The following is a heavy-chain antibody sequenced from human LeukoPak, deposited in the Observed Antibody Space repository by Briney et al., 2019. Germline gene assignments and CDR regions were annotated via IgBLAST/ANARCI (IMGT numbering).Heavy chain of an antibody. Sequence: PGGSLRLSCAASGFTFSSYAMSWVRQAPGKGLEWVSAISGSGGSTYYADSVKGRFTISRDNSKKTVYLQMNSLRVEDTGVYYCARDGSFGRDVWGQGTTVTVSS. CDR2: ISGSGGST. V-gene: IGHV3-23*01. J-gene: IGHJ6*02. CDR3: ARDGSFGRDV. D-gene: IGHD6-19*01. CDR1: GFTFSSYA.